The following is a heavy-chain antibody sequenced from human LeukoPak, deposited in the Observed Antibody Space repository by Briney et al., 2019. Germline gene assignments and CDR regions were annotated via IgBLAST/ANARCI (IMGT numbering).Heavy chain of an antibody. V-gene: IGHV3-23*01. CDR3: ATAIKYFRGY. CDR2: ISGSGGST. D-gene: IGHD2/OR15-2a*01. CDR1: GFTFSSYA. Sequence: GGSLRLSCAASGFTFSSYAMSWVRQAPGKGLEWVSAISGSGGSTYYADSVKGRFTISRDNSKDTLYLQMNSLRAEDTAVYYCATAIKYFRGYWGQGTLVTVSS. J-gene: IGHJ4*02.